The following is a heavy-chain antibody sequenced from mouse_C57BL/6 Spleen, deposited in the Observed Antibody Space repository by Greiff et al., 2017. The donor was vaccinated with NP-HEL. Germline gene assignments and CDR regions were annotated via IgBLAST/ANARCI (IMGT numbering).Heavy chain of an antibody. CDR1: GYTFTDYY. D-gene: IGHD2-4*01. V-gene: IGHV1-76*01. CDR3: ARFYYDRYYYAMDY. CDR2: IYPGSGNT. Sequence: VQLQQSGAELVRPGASVKLSCKASGYTFTDYYINWVKQRPGQGLEWIARIYPGSGNTYYNEKFKGKATLTAEKSSSTAYMQLSSLTSEDSAVYFCARFYYDRYYYAMDYWGQGTSVTVSS. J-gene: IGHJ4*01.